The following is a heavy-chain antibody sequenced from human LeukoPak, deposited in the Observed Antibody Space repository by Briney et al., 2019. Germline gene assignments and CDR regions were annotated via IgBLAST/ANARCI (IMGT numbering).Heavy chain of an antibody. CDR3: ARHLRGVRGVFDY. V-gene: IGHV4-39*01. Sequence: SETLSLTCTVSGGSISSSSYYWGWIRQPPGKGLEWIGSIYYSGSTYYNPSLKSQVTISVDTSKNQFSLKLSSVTAADTAVYYCARHLRGVRGVFDYWGQGTLVTVSS. CDR2: IYYSGST. J-gene: IGHJ4*02. CDR1: GGSISSSSYY. D-gene: IGHD3-10*01.